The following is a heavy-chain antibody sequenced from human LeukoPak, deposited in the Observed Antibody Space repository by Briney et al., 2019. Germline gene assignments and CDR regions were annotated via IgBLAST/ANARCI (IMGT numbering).Heavy chain of an antibody. J-gene: IGHJ4*02. CDR1: GFTVSSNY. CDR3: ARDLYYYDSSGYKGSGY. D-gene: IGHD3-22*01. V-gene: IGHV3-66*01. Sequence: GGSLRLSCAASGFTVSSNYMSWVRQAPGKGLEWVSVIYSGGSTYYADSVKGRFTISRDNSKNTLYLQMNSLRAEDTAVYYCARDLYYYDSSGYKGSGYWGQGTLVTVSS. CDR2: IYSGGST.